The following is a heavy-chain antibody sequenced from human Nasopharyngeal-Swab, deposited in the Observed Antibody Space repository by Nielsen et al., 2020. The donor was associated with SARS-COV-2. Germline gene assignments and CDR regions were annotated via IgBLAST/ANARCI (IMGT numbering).Heavy chain of an antibody. CDR2: IWYDGSNK. Sequence: GGSLRLSCAASGFTFSSYGMHWVRQAPGKGLEWVAVIWYDGSNKYYADSVKGRFTISRDNSKSTLYLQMSSLRPEDTAVYFCARARTRLSRSIAAAGLDTFDIWGQGTMVTVSS. CDR1: GFTFSSYG. D-gene: IGHD6-13*01. J-gene: IGHJ3*02. CDR3: ARARTRLSRSIAAAGLDTFDI. V-gene: IGHV3-30*19.